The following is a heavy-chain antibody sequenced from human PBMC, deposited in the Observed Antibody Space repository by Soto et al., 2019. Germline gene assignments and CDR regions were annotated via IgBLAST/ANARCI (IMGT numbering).Heavy chain of an antibody. D-gene: IGHD3-22*01. CDR2: IYHSGST. CDR1: GGSISSYS. J-gene: IGHJ3*02. CDR3: ARSNYYDSSGYYYDAFDI. Sequence: SETLSLTCTVSGGSISSYSWSWIRQPPGKGLEWIGYIYHSGSTYYNPSLRSRVTISVDRSKNQFSLKLSSVTAADTAVYYCARSNYYDSSGYYYDAFDIWGQGTMVTVSS. V-gene: IGHV4-30-2*01.